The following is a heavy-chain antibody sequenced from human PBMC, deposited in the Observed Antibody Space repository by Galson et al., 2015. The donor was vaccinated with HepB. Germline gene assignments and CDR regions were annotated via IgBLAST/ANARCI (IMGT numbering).Heavy chain of an antibody. CDR1: GFSLSTSGMC. Sequence: PALVKPTQTLTLTCTFSGFSLSTSGMCVSWIRQPPGKALEWLALIDWDDDKYYSTSLKTRLTISKDTSKNQVVLTMTNMDPVDTATYYCARMPQYSSGWYFGWVHSSYYYYGMDVWGQGTTVTVSS. CDR2: IDWDDDK. CDR3: ARMPQYSSGWYFGWVHSSYYYYGMDV. J-gene: IGHJ6*02. D-gene: IGHD6-19*01. V-gene: IGHV2-70*01.